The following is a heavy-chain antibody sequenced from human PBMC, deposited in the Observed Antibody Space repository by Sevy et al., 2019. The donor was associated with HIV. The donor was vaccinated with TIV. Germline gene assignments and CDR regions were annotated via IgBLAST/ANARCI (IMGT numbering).Heavy chain of an antibody. CDR1: GFTFRTYF. CDR2: ISSTSDYT. CDR3: ARDGEVLYYGDSFDY. J-gene: IGHJ4*02. Sequence: GGSQRLSCAASGFTFRTYFMNWVRQAPGKGLEWVSSISSTSDYTFYADSVKGRFTISRDNAKNSVYLQMNSLRVEDTAVYYCARDGEVLYYGDSFDYWGQGTLVTVSS. V-gene: IGHV3-21*01. D-gene: IGHD4-17*01.